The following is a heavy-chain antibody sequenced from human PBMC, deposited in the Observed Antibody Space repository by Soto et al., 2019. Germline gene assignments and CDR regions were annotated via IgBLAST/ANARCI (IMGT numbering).Heavy chain of an antibody. Sequence: SATLALTFPVYGGSFSSYYWCWIRQPPGQGLAWIGEITHSGSTNYNPSLKRRITISVDTSKNQSSLKLSSVTPAYTAVYYFARGISAALFTQSAINNSVRRGNGMDVWGQGTLVTVSS. V-gene: IGHV4-34*01. J-gene: IGHJ6*02. CDR1: GGSFSSYY. D-gene: IGHD3-10*01. CDR2: ITHSGST. CDR3: ARGISAALFTQSAINNSVRRGNGMDV.